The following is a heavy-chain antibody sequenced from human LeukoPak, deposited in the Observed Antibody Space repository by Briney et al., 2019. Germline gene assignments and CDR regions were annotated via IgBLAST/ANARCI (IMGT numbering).Heavy chain of an antibody. CDR2: INPSGGST. D-gene: IGHD4-17*01. Sequence: ASVKVSCKASGYTFTSYYMHWVRQAPGQGLEWMGIINPSGGSTSYAQKFQGRVTMTRDMSTSTVYMELSSLRSEDTAVYYCARDPVEGYGDYYFDYWGQGTLVTVYS. CDR3: ARDPVEGYGDYYFDY. CDR1: GYTFTSYY. J-gene: IGHJ4*02. V-gene: IGHV1-46*01.